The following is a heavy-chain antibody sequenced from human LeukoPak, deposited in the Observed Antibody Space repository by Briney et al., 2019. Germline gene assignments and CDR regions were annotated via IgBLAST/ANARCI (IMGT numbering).Heavy chain of an antibody. Sequence: ASVKVSCKASGYTFTSYGISWVRQAPGQGLEWMGWISAYNGNTNYAQKLQGRVTMTTDTSTSTAYMELRSLSSDDTAVYYCARLEASLYYGMDVWGQGTTVTVSS. CDR2: ISAYNGNT. V-gene: IGHV1-18*01. CDR1: GYTFTSYG. J-gene: IGHJ6*02. CDR3: ARLEASLYYGMDV. D-gene: IGHD1-1*01.